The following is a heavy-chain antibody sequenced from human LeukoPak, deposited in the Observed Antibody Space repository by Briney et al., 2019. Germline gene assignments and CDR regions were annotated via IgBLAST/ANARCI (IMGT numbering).Heavy chain of an antibody. Sequence: QPGRSLRLSCAASGFTFSSYGMYWVRQAPGKGLEWVAVICYDGSNKYYADSVKGRFTISRDNSKNTLYLQMNSLRAEDTAVYYCARDFQGVTMVRGDLDYWGQGTLVTVSS. CDR1: GFTFSSYG. J-gene: IGHJ4*02. D-gene: IGHD3-10*01. CDR2: ICYDGSNK. CDR3: ARDFQGVTMVRGDLDY. V-gene: IGHV3-33*01.